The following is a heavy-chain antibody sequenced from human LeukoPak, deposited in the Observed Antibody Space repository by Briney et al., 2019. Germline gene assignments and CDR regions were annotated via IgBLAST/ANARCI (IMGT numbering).Heavy chain of an antibody. CDR3: AKDMRSRGYSGYDCFDY. D-gene: IGHD5-12*01. J-gene: IGHJ4*02. Sequence: ASVKVSCKASRYTFTGYYMHWVRQAPGQGLEWMGWINPHSGDTNYAQKFQGRVTMTRDTSTSTAYMEVSRLRSDDTAVYYCAKDMRSRGYSGYDCFDYWGQGALVTVSS. CDR2: INPHSGDT. V-gene: IGHV1-2*02. CDR1: RYTFTGYY.